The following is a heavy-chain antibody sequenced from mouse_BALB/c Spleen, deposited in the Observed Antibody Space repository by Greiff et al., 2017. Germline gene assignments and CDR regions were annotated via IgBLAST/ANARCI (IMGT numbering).Heavy chain of an antibody. V-gene: IGHV1-18*01. CDR2: INPNNGGT. CDR3: ARNGNCVGWYFDV. CDR1: GYTFTEYT. J-gene: IGHJ1*01. D-gene: IGHD2-1*01. Sequence: VQLKQSGPELVKPGASVKISCKTSGYTFTEYTMHWVKQSHGKSLEWIGGINPNNGGTTYNQKFEGKATLTVDKSSSTAYMELRSMTSEDAAVYYCARNGNCVGWYFDVWGEGTTVTVSA.